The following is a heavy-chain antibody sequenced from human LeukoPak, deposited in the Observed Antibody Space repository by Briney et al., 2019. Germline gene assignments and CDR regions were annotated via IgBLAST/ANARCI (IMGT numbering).Heavy chain of an antibody. CDR3: AMQYYYDSSGYESAFDI. D-gene: IGHD3-22*01. V-gene: IGHV3-43*02. J-gene: IGHJ3*02. Sequence: GGSLRLSCAASGFTFDDYAMHWVRQAPGKGLEWVSPISGDGGSTYYADSVKGRFTISRDNSKNSLYLQMNSLRTEDTALYYCAMQYYYDSSGYESAFDIWGQGTMVTVSS. CDR1: GFTFDDYA. CDR2: ISGDGGST.